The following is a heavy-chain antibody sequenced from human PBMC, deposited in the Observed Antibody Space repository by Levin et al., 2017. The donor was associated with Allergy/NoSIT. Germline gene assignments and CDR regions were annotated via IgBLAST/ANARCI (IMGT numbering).Heavy chain of an antibody. CDR3: ARRGTRDYYYYMDV. J-gene: IGHJ6*03. V-gene: IGHV5-51*01. D-gene: IGHD1-1*01. Sequence: RGESLKISCQGSGYSFTSYWIGWVRQMPGKGLEWMGIIYPGDSDTSYSPSFQGQVTISADKSISTAYLQWSNLKGSETAIYYCARRGTRDYYYYMDVWGKGTTVTVSS. CDR2: IYPGDSDT. CDR1: GYSFTSYW.